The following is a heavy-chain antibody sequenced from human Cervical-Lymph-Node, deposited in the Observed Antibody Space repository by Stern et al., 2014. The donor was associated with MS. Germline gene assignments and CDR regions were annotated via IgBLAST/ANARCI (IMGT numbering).Heavy chain of an antibody. CDR1: GFTFSNYG. Sequence: EVQLLESGGGFVKPGGSLRLSCAVSGFTFSNYGMSWVRRAPGKGLEWVSAISGIGGSTFYEDSVKGRFTISRNNFQNTLYLQMSSLRADDTAVYYCAKVSDDYDAHWFFDLWGRGTLVTVSS. CDR3: AKVSDDYDAHWFFDL. J-gene: IGHJ2*01. V-gene: IGHV3-23*01. CDR2: ISGIGGST. D-gene: IGHD4-17*01.